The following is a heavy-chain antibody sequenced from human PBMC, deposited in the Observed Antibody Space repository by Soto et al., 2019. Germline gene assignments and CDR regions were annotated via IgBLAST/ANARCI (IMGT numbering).Heavy chain of an antibody. V-gene: IGHV3-15*07. CDR3: TLEWLLLRGLPFDY. J-gene: IGHJ4*02. Sequence: GGSLRLSCAASGFTFSNAWMNWVRQAPGKGLEWVGRIKSKTDGGTTDYAAPVKGRFTISRDDSKNTLYLQMNSLKTEDTAVYYCTLEWLLLRGLPFDYWGQGTLVTVSS. D-gene: IGHD3-3*01. CDR1: GFTFSNAW. CDR2: IKSKTDGGTT.